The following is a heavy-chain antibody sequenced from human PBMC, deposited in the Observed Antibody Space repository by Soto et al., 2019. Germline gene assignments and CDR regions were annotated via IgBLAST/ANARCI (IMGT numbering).Heavy chain of an antibody. V-gene: IGHV1-69*12. Sequence: QVQLVQSGAEVKKPGSSVKVSCKASGGTFSSYAISWVRQAPGQGLELMGGIIPIFGTADYAQKFQGRVTITAHESTSAAYMELSSLRSEDTAVYYCARDGGVYDYSPFDYWGQGTLVTVSS. CDR3: ARDGGVYDYSPFDY. D-gene: IGHD4-4*01. CDR2: IIPIFGTA. J-gene: IGHJ4*02. CDR1: GGTFSSYA.